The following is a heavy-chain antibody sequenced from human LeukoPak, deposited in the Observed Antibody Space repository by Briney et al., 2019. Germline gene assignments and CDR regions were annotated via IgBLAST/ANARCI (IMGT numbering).Heavy chain of an antibody. Sequence: GGSLRLSCTASGFTFGDYAMSWVRQAPGKGLEWVGFIRSKAYGGTTEYAASVKGRFTISRDDSKGIAYLQMNSLKTEDTAVYYCTRDGSGSYYGYFDYWGQGTLVTVSS. D-gene: IGHD3-10*01. J-gene: IGHJ4*02. CDR2: IRSKAYGGTT. CDR3: TRDGSGSYYGYFDY. CDR1: GFTFGDYA. V-gene: IGHV3-49*04.